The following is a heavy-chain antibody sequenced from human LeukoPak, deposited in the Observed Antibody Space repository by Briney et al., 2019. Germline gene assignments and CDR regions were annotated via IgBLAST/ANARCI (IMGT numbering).Heavy chain of an antibody. J-gene: IGHJ3*02. D-gene: IGHD2-2*01. CDR1: GYTFTSYY. CDR3: ARVVPAFTDAFDI. CDR2: INPSGGST. Sequence: GASVKVSCKASGYTFTSYYMHWVRQAPGQGLEWMGIINPSGGSTSYAQKFQGRVTMTRDTSTSTVYMELSSLRPEDTAVYYCARVVPAFTDAFDIWGQGTMVTVSS. V-gene: IGHV1-46*03.